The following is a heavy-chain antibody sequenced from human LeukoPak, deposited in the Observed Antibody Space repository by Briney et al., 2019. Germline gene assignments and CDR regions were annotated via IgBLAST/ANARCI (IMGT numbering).Heavy chain of an antibody. D-gene: IGHD3-10*01. Sequence: PGGSLRLSCAASRFTFSSYWMSWVRQAPGKGLEWVANIKQDGSEKYYVDSVKGRFTISRDNAENSLYLQMNSLRAEDTAVYYCAKDRARYGSGTYYNGYYYGMDVWGQGTTVTVSS. CDR3: AKDRARYGSGTYYNGYYYGMDV. CDR1: RFTFSSYW. V-gene: IGHV3-7*01. CDR2: IKQDGSEK. J-gene: IGHJ6*02.